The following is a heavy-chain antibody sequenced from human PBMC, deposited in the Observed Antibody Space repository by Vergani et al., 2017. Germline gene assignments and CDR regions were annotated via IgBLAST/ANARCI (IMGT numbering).Heavy chain of an antibody. CDR2: ISSDGGST. CDR1: GFTFSTYA. D-gene: IGHD3-22*01. Sequence: EVQLLESGGGLVQPGGSLRLSCAASGFTFSTYAMTWVRPAPGKGLEWVSTISSDGGSTYYAASVKGRFTIARDNSKNTLSLQMNSLTAEDTAIYYCAGPQGTSAYYYGGFDYWGQGILVTVSS. J-gene: IGHJ4*02. V-gene: IGHV3-23*01. CDR3: AGPQGTSAYYYGGFDY.